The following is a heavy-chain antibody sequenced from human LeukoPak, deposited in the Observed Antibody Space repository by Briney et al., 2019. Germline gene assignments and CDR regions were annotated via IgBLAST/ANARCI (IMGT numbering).Heavy chain of an antibody. CDR1: GFTFSSYW. D-gene: IGHD3-22*01. J-gene: IGHJ3*02. CDR2: IRQDGSEK. V-gene: IGHV3-7*03. CDR3: ARAPTPGSSGYYYYAFDI. Sequence: GGSLRLSCAASGFTFSSYWMSWVRQAPGKGLEWVANIRQDGSEKYYVDSVKGRFTISRDNAKNSLYLQMNSLRAEDTAVYYCARAPTPGSSGYYYYAFDIWGQGTMVTVSS.